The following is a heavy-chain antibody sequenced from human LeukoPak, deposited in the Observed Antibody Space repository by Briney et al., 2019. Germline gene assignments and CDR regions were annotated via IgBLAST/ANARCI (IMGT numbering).Heavy chain of an antibody. CDR3: ATTPYYYDSSGSGYY. Sequence: GASVKVSCKVSGYTLTELSMHWVRQAPGKGLEWMGGFDPEDGEAIYAQKFQGRVTMTEDTSTDTAYMELSSLRAEDTAVYYCATTPYYYDSSGSGYYWGQGTLVTVCS. CDR2: FDPEDGEA. V-gene: IGHV1-24*01. D-gene: IGHD3-22*01. J-gene: IGHJ4*02. CDR1: GYTLTELS.